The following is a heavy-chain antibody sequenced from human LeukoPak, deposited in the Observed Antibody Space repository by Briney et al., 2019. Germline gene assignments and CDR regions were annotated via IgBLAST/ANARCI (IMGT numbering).Heavy chain of an antibody. CDR3: TKNWFGELLSFFDY. Sequence: GGSLSLSCAASGFTFSSYAMSWVRQAPGKGLEWVSAISGSGGSTYYADSVKGRFTISRDNSKNTLYLQMNSLRAEDTAVYYSTKNWFGELLSFFDYWGQGTLVTVSS. CDR1: GFTFSSYA. CDR2: ISGSGGST. V-gene: IGHV3-23*01. J-gene: IGHJ4*02. D-gene: IGHD3-10*01.